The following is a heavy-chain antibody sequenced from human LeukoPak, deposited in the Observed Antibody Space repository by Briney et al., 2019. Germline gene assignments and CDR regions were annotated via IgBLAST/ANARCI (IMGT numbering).Heavy chain of an antibody. V-gene: IGHV3-30*03. J-gene: IGHJ4*02. CDR3: ASGPSSTRY. Sequence: GRSLRLSCAASGFTFSSYGMHWVRQAPGKWLEWVAVISYDGSNKCYADSVKGRFTISRDNSKNTLYLQMNSLRAEDTAVYYCASGPSSTRYWGQGTLVTVSS. CDR2: ISYDGSNK. D-gene: IGHD2-2*01. CDR1: GFTFSSYG.